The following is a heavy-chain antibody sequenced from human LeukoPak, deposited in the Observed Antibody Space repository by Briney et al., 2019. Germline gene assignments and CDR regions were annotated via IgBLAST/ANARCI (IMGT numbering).Heavy chain of an antibody. CDR2: ICAYNGNT. J-gene: IGHJ4*02. CDR1: GYTFTSYG. CDR3: ARMGGYYDILAGYYPPLYYSDY. D-gene: IGHD3-9*01. Sequence: ASVKVSCKASGYTFTSYGISWVRQAPGQGLEWMGWICAYNGNTNYAQKLQGRVTMTTDTSTSTAYMELRSLRSDDTAVYYCARMGGYYDILAGYYPPLYYSDYWGQGTLVTVSS. V-gene: IGHV1-18*01.